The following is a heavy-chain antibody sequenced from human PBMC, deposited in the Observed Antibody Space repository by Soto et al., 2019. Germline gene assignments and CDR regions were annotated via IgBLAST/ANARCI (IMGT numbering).Heavy chain of an antibody. Sequence: EVQLLESGGGLVQPGGSLRLSRAASGFTFSSYSMAWVRQAPGRGPEWVSGIIQDGTTYYADSVKGRFTSSRDNSRNSVYLQMITLRGEDTAVYYCAKDLRPDGVWDFDSWGQGTLVTVSS. CDR1: GFTFSSYS. CDR3: AKDLRPDGVWDFDS. D-gene: IGHD4-17*01. V-gene: IGHV3-23*01. J-gene: IGHJ4*02. CDR2: IIQDGTT.